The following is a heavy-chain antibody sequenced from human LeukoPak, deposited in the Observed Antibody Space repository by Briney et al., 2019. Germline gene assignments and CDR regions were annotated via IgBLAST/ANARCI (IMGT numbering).Heavy chain of an antibody. CDR3: ARVTYYYGSGSYSDY. Sequence: GGSVKVSCKASGYTFTGYYMHWVRQAPGQGREWMGWINPNSGGTNYAQKFQGRVTMTRDTSISTAYMELSRLRSDDTAVYYCARVTYYYGSGSYSDYWGQGTLVTVSS. D-gene: IGHD3-10*01. CDR1: GYTFTGYY. V-gene: IGHV1-2*02. J-gene: IGHJ4*02. CDR2: INPNSGGT.